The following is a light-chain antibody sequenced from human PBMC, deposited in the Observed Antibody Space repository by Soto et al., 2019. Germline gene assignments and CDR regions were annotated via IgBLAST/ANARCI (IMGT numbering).Light chain of an antibody. V-gene: IGKV1-5*01. CDR3: QQYTGYSQWT. CDR2: DAS. Sequence: DVGITRSCSHLPACVGESGKITCWSSQTISKWLAWYQQKPGQAPKLLIYDASTLESGVPSRFSGSGSGTNFSLTISSLQPVEFATYCCQQYTGYSQWTFGPGTRWIS. CDR1: QTISKW. J-gene: IGKJ1*01.